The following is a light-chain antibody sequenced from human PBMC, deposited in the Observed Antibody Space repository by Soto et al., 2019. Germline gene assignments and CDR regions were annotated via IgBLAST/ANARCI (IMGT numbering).Light chain of an antibody. CDR2: DVS. Sequence: QSVLTQPASVSGSPGQSITISCTGTGSDIGDSNYVSWYQQHPGKAPKLVIYDVSNRPSGVSNRFSGSKSANTASLTISGLQVEDEADYYCSSFRSSSTSYVFGTGTKVTVL. CDR3: SSFRSSSTSYV. J-gene: IGLJ1*01. V-gene: IGLV2-14*03. CDR1: GSDIGDSNY.